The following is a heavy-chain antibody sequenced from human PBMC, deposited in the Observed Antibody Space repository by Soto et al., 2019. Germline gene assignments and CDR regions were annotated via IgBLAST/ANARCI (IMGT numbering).Heavy chain of an antibody. D-gene: IGHD3-3*01. V-gene: IGHV4-34*01. CDR1: GGSFSSYY. CDR3: ARGEPRFMEWLLLSEYFDP. J-gene: IGHJ5*02. Sequence: VQLQQWGAGLLKPSETLSLTCAVYGGSFSSYYWSWIRQPPGKGLEWIGVINHSGSTNYDPSLKSRVTISIDTSKNQVSLTLSSVTAAYTAVYYCARGEPRFMEWLLLSEYFDPWGQGTLVTVSS. CDR2: INHSGST.